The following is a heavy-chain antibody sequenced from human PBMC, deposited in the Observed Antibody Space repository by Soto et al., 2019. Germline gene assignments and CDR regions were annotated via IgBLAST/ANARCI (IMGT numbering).Heavy chain of an antibody. Sequence: GGSLRLSCAASGFTFSSYSMNWVRQAPGKGLEWVSSISSSSSYIYYADSVKGRFTISRDNAKNSLYLQMNSLRAEDTAVYYCARHRDIVVVVAANGMDVWGQGTTVTVSS. J-gene: IGHJ6*02. CDR2: ISSSSSYI. CDR1: GFTFSSYS. V-gene: IGHV3-21*01. D-gene: IGHD2-15*01. CDR3: ARHRDIVVVVAANGMDV.